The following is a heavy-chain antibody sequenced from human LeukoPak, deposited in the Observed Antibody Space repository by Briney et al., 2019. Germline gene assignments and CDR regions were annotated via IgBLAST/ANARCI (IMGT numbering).Heavy chain of an antibody. Sequence: PGGSLRLSCAASGFTFSGYSLNWVRQAPGKGLEWVSSIDTTSSSIHYADSVKGRFTISRDNAKNSLYLQMNNLRVEDTAVYFRASGHGSGTYFLAGTLDYWGRGTLVTVSS. V-gene: IGHV3-21*01. D-gene: IGHD3-10*01. CDR2: IDTTSSSI. CDR1: GFTFSGYS. CDR3: ASGHGSGTYFLAGTLDY. J-gene: IGHJ4*02.